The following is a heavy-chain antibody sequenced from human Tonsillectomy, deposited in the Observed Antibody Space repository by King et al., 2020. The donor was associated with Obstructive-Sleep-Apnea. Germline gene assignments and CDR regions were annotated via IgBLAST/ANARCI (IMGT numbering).Heavy chain of an antibody. V-gene: IGHV3-49*03. D-gene: IGHD2-15*01. J-gene: IGHJ6*02. CDR2: IRGKTYGGTT. Sequence: VQLVESGGGLVQPGRSLRLSCTASGFTSDDYAMSWFRQAPGKGLEWVGFIRGKTYGGTTEYGASVKGRFTISRDDSKSIVYLQMNSLKTEDTAVYYCSSIVVVVAARTYYYYGMDVWGQGTTVTVSS. CDR3: SSIVVVVAARTYYYYGMDV. CDR1: GFTSDDYA.